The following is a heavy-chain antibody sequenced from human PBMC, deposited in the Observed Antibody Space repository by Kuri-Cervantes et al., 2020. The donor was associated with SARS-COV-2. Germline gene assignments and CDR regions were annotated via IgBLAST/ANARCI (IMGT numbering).Heavy chain of an antibody. CDR2: INPNSGDT. CDR3: ARKGDWAYFDY. Sequence: ASVKVSCKASRYTFTYYYIHWVRQAPGQGLEWMGSINPNSGDTNYAQRFQGRVIMTRDTFITTAYMDLSRLTSDDTAVYYCARKGDWAYFDYWGQGTLVTVSS. J-gene: IGHJ4*02. V-gene: IGHV1-2*02. CDR1: RYTFTYYY. D-gene: IGHD3-9*01.